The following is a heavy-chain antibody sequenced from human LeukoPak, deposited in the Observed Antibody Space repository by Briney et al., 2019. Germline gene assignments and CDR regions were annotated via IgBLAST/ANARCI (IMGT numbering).Heavy chain of an antibody. CDR1: GKRLSGLS. CDR2: FDPEVDKI. J-gene: IGHJ4*02. CDR3: ATLQDRLL. V-gene: IGHV1-24*01. Sequence: GASVKVSCKVSGKRLSGLSMAWVRQAPGKGLEWMGGFDPEVDKIRLAQKFQGRVTMTEDTSTDTAYMELSSLRSEDTAVYYCATLQDRLLWGQGTLVTVSS. D-gene: IGHD5-12*01.